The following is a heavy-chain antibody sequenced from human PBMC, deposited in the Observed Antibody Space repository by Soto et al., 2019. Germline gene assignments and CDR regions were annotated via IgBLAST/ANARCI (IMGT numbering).Heavy chain of an antibody. V-gene: IGHV4-39*01. CDR2: IYYSGST. Sequence: QLQLQESGPGLVKPSETLSLTCTVSVGSISSSSYYWGWIRQPTGKGLEWIGSIYYSGSTYYNPSLKSRGTIPEDTSKNQFPLRRCSVTAADTAGYYSARLSRRHEAVAGTPLVGSLRDYWGQGTLVTVSS. CDR1: VGSISSSSYY. CDR3: ARLSRRHEAVAGTPLVGSLRDY. J-gene: IGHJ4*02. D-gene: IGHD6-19*01.